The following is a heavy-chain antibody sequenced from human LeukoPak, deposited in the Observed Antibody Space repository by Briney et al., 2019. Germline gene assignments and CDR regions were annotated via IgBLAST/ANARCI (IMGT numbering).Heavy chain of an antibody. CDR2: ISSSSSYI. Sequence: GGSLRLSCAASGFTFSSYSMNWVRQAPGKGLEWVSSISSSSSYIYYADSVKGRFTISRDNAKDSLYLQMNSLRAEVTSVYYCARTIVVVPAAPVDYGMDVWGQGTTVTVSS. CDR1: GFTFSSYS. J-gene: IGHJ6*02. V-gene: IGHV3-21*01. CDR3: ARTIVVVPAAPVDYGMDV. D-gene: IGHD2-2*01.